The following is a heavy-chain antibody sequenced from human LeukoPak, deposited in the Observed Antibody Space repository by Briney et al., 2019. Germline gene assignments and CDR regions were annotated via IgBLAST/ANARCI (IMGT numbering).Heavy chain of an antibody. V-gene: IGHV4-34*01. CDR1: GGSFSGYY. Sequence: SETLSLTCAVYGGSFSGYYWSWIRQPPGKGLEWIGEINHSGSNNYNPSLKSRVTILVDTSKNQFSLRPSSVTAADTAVYYCARGRRVPYYCDSSGRGIAFDIWGQGTMVTVSS. CDR2: INHSGSN. J-gene: IGHJ3*02. D-gene: IGHD3-22*01. CDR3: ARGRRVPYYCDSSGRGIAFDI.